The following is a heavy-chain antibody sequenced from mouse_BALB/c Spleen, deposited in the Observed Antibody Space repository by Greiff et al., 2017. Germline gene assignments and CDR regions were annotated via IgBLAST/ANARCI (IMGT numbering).Heavy chain of an antibody. CDR3: AGLITTATDAMDY. V-gene: IGHV5-6-5*01. CDR1: GFTFSSYA. CDR2: ISSGGST. Sequence: EVKLVESGGGLVKPGGSLKLSCAASGFTFSSYAMSWVRQTPEKRLEWVASISSGGSTYYPDSVKGRFTISRDNARNILYLQMSSLRSEDTAMYYCAGLITTATDAMDYWGQGTSVTVSS. D-gene: IGHD1-2*01. J-gene: IGHJ4*01.